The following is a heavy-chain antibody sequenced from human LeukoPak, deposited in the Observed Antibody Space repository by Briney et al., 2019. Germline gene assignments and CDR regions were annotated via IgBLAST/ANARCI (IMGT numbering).Heavy chain of an antibody. CDR1: GGSFSGYY. CDR3: ARDDFWSGYGPFDY. CDR2: INHSGST. J-gene: IGHJ4*02. V-gene: IGHV4-34*01. Sequence: PSETLSLTCAVYGGSFSGYYWSWIRQPPGKGLEWIGEINHSGSTNYNPSLKSRVTISVDTSKNQFSLKLSSVTAADTAVYYRARDDFWSGYGPFDYWGQGTLVTVSS. D-gene: IGHD3-3*01.